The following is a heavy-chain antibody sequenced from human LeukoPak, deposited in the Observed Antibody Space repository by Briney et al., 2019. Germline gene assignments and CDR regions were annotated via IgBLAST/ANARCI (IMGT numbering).Heavy chain of an antibody. J-gene: IGHJ4*02. V-gene: IGHV4-39*01. D-gene: IGHD3-9*01. CDR3: ARLTSDHFDY. CDR1: GGSISRSSYY. Sequence: PSETLSLTCTVSGGSISRSSYYWGWIRQPPGKGLEWIATIYYSGSTYYNPSLKSRVTISADTSKNQFSLKLSSVTAADTAVYYCARLTSDHFDYWGQGTLVTVSS. CDR2: IYYSGST.